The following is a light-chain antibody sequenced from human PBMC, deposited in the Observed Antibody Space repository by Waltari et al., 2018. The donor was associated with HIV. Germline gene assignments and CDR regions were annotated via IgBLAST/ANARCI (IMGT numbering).Light chain of an antibody. CDR1: SSDVGCYNL. Sequence: QSALTQPASVSGSPGPSITISCTGTSSDVGCYNLFSWYQQHPGKAPKLIIYEVSKRPSGVSNRFSASKSANTASLTISGLQAEDEADYYCCSYAGSNTHVFGTGTKVTVL. V-gene: IGLV2-23*02. CDR2: EVS. J-gene: IGLJ1*01. CDR3: CSYAGSNTHV.